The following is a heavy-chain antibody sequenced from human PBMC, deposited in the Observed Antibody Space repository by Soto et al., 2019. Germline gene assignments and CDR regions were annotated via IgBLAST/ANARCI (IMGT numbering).Heavy chain of an antibody. CDR2: ISSSSSYI. CDR1: GFTFSSYS. Sequence: EVQLVESGGGLVKPGGSLRLSCAASGFTFSSYSMNWVRQAPGKGLEWVSSISSSSSYIYYADPVKGRFTISRDNAKNSLYLQMNSLRAEDTAVYYCARSSGSYIHYWGQGTLVTVSS. J-gene: IGHJ4*02. D-gene: IGHD1-26*01. CDR3: ARSSGSYIHY. V-gene: IGHV3-21*01.